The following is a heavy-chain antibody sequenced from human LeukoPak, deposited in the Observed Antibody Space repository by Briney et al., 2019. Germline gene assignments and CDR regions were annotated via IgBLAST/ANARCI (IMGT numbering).Heavy chain of an antibody. Sequence: SETLSLTCAVYGGSFSGYYWSWIRQAPGKGLEWIGEINHSGSTNYNPSLKSRVTISVDTSKNQFSLKLSSVTAADTAVYYCARFFHIYSSGWYDDYWGQGTLVTVSS. CDR3: ARFFHIYSSGWYDDY. V-gene: IGHV4-34*01. CDR1: GGSFSGYY. J-gene: IGHJ4*02. CDR2: INHSGST. D-gene: IGHD6-19*01.